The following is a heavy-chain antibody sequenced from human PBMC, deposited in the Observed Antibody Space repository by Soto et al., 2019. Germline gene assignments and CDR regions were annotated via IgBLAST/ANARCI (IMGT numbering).Heavy chain of an antibody. CDR1: GFTFSSYA. Sequence: QVQLVESGGGVVQPGRSLRLSCAASGFTFSSYAMHWVRQAPGKGLEWVAVISYDGSNKYYEDSVKGRFTISRDNSKNALYLHMNSLRAEDTAVYYCARDRRPRDYLGMDVWGQGTTVTVSS. CDR3: ARDRRPRDYLGMDV. J-gene: IGHJ6*02. D-gene: IGHD3-10*01. V-gene: IGHV3-30-3*01. CDR2: ISYDGSNK.